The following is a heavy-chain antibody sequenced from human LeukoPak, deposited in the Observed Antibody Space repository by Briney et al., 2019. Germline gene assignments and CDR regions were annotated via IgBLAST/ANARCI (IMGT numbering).Heavy chain of an antibody. CDR2: INPNSGGT. CDR1: GYTFTGYH. J-gene: IGHJ4*02. D-gene: IGHD3-3*01. Sequence: ASVKVSCKASGYTFTGYHMHWVRQAPGQGLEWMGRINPNSGGTNYAQKFQGRVTMTRDTSISTAYMELSRLRSDDTAVYYCARDLEPERTYYDFWSGYYMGYWGQGTLVTVSS. CDR3: ARDLEPERTYYDFWSGYYMGY. V-gene: IGHV1-2*06.